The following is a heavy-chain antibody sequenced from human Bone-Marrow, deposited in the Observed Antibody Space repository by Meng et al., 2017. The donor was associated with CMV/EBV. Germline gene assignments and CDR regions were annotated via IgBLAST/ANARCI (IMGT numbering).Heavy chain of an antibody. V-gene: IGHV1-24*01. CDR3: ARGSGTFGVVIFPQHYGMDV. Sequence: ASVKVSCKVSGYTLTELSMHWVRQAPGKGLEWMGGFDPEDGETIYAQKFQGRVTMTRDTSTSTVYMELSSLRSEDTPVYYCARGSGTFGVVIFPQHYGMDVWGQGTTVTVSS. J-gene: IGHJ6*02. CDR1: GYTLTELS. CDR2: FDPEDGET. D-gene: IGHD3-3*01.